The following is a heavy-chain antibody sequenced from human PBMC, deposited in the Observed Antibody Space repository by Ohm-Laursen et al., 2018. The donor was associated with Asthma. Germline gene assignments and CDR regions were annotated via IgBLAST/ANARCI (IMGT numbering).Heavy chain of an antibody. CDR3: VRDVVDRFDY. D-gene: IGHD2-21*01. J-gene: IGHJ4*02. CDR1: GYSVTSYA. V-gene: IGHV1-18*04. CDR2: VYIGNT. Sequence: GASVKVSCKASGYSVTSYAFSWVRQAPGQRPEWMGWVYIGNTNYAPNFRDRITMTTDTSTNTAYMELRSLTSDDTAVYYCVRDVVDRFDYWGQGSLVIVSS.